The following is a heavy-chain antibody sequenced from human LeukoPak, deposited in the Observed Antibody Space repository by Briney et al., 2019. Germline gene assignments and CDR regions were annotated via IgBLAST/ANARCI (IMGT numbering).Heavy chain of an antibody. CDR3: ARDFGTGTDTDVDNWFDP. CDR2: IWYDGSNK. CDR1: GFTFGSYG. V-gene: IGHV3-33*01. D-gene: IGHD3-10*01. Sequence: PGGSLRLSCAASGFTFGSYGMHWVRQAPGKGLEWVAVIWYDGSNKYYADSVKGRFTISRDNSKNTLYLQMNSLRAEDTAVYYCARDFGTGTDTDVDNWFDPWGQGTLVTVSS. J-gene: IGHJ5*02.